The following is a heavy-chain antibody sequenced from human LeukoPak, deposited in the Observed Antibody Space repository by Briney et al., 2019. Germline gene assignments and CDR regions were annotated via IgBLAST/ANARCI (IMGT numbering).Heavy chain of an antibody. J-gene: IGHJ4*02. D-gene: IGHD6-13*01. Sequence: GASVKVSFKSSGYTFTSYAMNWVRQPPGQGLEWMGLINTNTGNPTYAQGFTGRFVFSLDTSVSTAYLQISSLKAEDTAVYYCARASLRQQLVLFDYWGQGTLVTVSS. V-gene: IGHV7-4-1*02. CDR3: ARASLRQQLVLFDY. CDR2: INTNTGNP. CDR1: GYTFTSYA.